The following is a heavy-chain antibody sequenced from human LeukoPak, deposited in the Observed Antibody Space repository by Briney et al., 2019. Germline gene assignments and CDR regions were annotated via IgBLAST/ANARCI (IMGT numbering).Heavy chain of an antibody. D-gene: IGHD6-6*01. CDR3: VRSRGTLQPVYYFDY. CDR2: IYYSGST. CDR1: GGSISSSSYY. Sequence: SETLSLTCTVSGGSISSSSYYWGWIRQPPGKGLEWIGSIYYSGSTYYNPSLKSRVTISVDTSKNQFSLKLSSVTAADTAVYYCVRSRGTLQPVYYFDYWGQGTLVTVSS. V-gene: IGHV4-39*01. J-gene: IGHJ4*02.